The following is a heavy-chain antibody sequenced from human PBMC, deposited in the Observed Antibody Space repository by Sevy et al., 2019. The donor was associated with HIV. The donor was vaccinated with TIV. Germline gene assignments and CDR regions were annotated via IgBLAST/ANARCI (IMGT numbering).Heavy chain of an antibody. CDR1: GFTFSDYW. CDR2: INRYGSEN. J-gene: IGHJ4*02. Sequence: GGSLRLSCVASGFTFSDYWMTWVRQAPGKGLEWVASINRYGSENYHADSVKGRFTIYRHNVKKTLFVKMKSLRVEDRAVYYCLRGGGGYWGQETLVTVSS. D-gene: IGHD2-15*01. V-gene: IGHV3-7*01. CDR3: LRGGGGY.